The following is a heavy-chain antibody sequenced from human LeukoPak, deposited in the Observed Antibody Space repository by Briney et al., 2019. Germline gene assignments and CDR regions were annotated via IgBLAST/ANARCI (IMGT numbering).Heavy chain of an antibody. CDR1: GFTFDDYA. D-gene: IGHD5-12*01. Sequence: GGSLRLSSAASGFTFDDYAMHWVRQAPGKGLEWVSGISWNSGSIGYADSVKGRFTISRDNAKNSLYLQMNSLRAEDMALYYCAKGVYSGYDLGDYFDYWGQGTLVTVSS. CDR3: AKGVYSGYDLGDYFDY. J-gene: IGHJ4*02. CDR2: ISWNSGSI. V-gene: IGHV3-9*03.